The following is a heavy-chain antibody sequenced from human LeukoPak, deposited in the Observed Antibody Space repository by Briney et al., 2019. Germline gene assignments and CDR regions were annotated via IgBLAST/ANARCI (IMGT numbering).Heavy chain of an antibody. CDR1: GCTFSSYA. V-gene: IGHV1-69*13. CDR2: IIPIFGTA. J-gene: IGHJ3*02. CDR3: AREFPELEHWAFDI. Sequence: SVKVSCKASGCTFSSYAISWVRQAPGQGLEWMGGIIPIFGTANYAQKFQGRVTITADEPTSTAYMELSSLRSEDTAVYYCAREFPELEHWAFDIWGQGTMVTVSS. D-gene: IGHD1/OR15-1a*01.